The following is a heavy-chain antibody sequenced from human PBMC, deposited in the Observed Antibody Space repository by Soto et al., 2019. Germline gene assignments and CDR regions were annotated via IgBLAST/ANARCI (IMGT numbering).Heavy chain of an antibody. CDR2: IYHSGST. V-gene: IGHV4-4*02. D-gene: IGHD6-19*01. CDR1: GGSVSSTNW. J-gene: IGHJ4*02. Sequence: QVQLQESGSGLVEPSGTLSLTCAVSGGSVSSTNWWSWVRQPPGKGLEWIGEIYHSGSTYYNPSLKSRVTISVDKSKNQFSLRLSSVTAADTAVYFCARDRAVSARGSFDYWGQGTLVTVSS. CDR3: ARDRAVSARGSFDY.